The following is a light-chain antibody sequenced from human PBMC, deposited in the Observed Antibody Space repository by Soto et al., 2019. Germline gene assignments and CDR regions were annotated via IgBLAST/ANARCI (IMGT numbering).Light chain of an antibody. CDR2: DAS. J-gene: IGKJ5*01. CDR1: QGMSSW. V-gene: IGKV1-12*01. Sequence: DIKMTQSPSSVSACVGDRVTITCRASQGMSSWLAWYQQKPGKAPKLLIYDASTLHSGVPSRFSATVSGTEFSLTITSLQPEDFATYYCQQLFDSPITFGQRTRLEI. CDR3: QQLFDSPIT.